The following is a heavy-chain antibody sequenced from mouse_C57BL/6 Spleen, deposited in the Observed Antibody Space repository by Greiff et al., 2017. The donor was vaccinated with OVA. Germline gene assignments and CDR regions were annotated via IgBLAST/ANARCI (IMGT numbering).Heavy chain of an antibody. V-gene: IGHV2-6-1*01. D-gene: IGHD1-1*01. CDR2: IWSDGST. CDR3: ARHGYYGSRAMDY. Sequence: VQRVESGPGLVAPSQSLSITCTVSGFSLTSYGVHWVRQPPGKGLEWLVVIWSDGSTTYNSALKSRLSISKDNSKSQVFLKMNSLQTDDTAMYYCARHGYYGSRAMDYWGQGTSVTVSS. CDR1: GFSLTSYG. J-gene: IGHJ4*01.